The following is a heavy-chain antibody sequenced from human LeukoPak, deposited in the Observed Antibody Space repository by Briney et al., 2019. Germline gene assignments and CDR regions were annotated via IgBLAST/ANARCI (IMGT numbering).Heavy chain of an antibody. D-gene: IGHD6-13*01. CDR2: ISSSSSYI. CDR3: ARHQHAGIAAAGAGSSPPVFDY. J-gene: IGHJ4*02. V-gene: IGHV3-21*01. Sequence: GGSLRLSCAASGFTFSSYSMNWVRQAPGKGLEWVSSISSSSSYIYYADSVKGRFTISRDNAKNSLYLQMNSLRAEDTAVYYCARHQHAGIAAAGAGSSPPVFDYWGQGTLVTVSS. CDR1: GFTFSSYS.